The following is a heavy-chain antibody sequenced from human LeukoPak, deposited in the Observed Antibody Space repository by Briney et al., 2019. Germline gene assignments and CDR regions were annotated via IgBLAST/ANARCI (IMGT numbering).Heavy chain of an antibody. CDR2: ISSSGSTI. CDR3: ARDCTAPMLFDI. J-gene: IGHJ3*02. Sequence: PGGSLRLSCAASGFTYSDYYMSLIRQAPGKGLEWVSYISSSGSTIYYADSVKGRFTISRDNAKNSLYLQMNSLRAEDTAVYYCARDCTAPMLFDIWGQGTMVTVSS. CDR1: GFTYSDYY. D-gene: IGHD2-8*01. V-gene: IGHV3-11*01.